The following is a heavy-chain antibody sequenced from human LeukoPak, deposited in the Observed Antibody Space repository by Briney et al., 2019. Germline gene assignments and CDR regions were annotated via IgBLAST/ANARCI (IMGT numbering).Heavy chain of an antibody. CDR3: ARGRPNYDILTGYVGY. D-gene: IGHD3-9*01. Sequence: GGSLRLSCAASGFTFSSYGMHWVRQAPGKGLEWVAVIWYDGSNKYYADSVKGRFTISRDNSKNTLYLQMNSLRAEDTAVYYCARGRPNYDILTGYVGYWGQGTLVTVSS. J-gene: IGHJ4*02. CDR2: IWYDGSNK. CDR1: GFTFSSYG. V-gene: IGHV3-33*01.